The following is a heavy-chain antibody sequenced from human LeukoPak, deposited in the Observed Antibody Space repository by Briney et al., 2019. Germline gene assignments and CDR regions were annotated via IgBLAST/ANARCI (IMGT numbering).Heavy chain of an antibody. J-gene: IGHJ5*02. Sequence: SETLSLTCAVYGGSFSGYYWSWIRQPPGKGLEWIGEINHSGSTNYNPSLKSRVTISVDTSENQFSLKLSSVTAADTAVYYCARAAPYYRWFDPWGRGTLVTVSS. D-gene: IGHD3-10*01. V-gene: IGHV4-34*01. CDR1: GGSFSGYY. CDR2: INHSGST. CDR3: ARAAPYYRWFDP.